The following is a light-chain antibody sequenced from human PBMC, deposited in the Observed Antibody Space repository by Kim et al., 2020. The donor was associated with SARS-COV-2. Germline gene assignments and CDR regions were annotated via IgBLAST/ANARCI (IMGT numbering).Light chain of an antibody. J-gene: IGKJ4*01. V-gene: IGKV1-27*01. CDR2: AAS. CDR1: QGIGNY. Sequence: DIQMTQSPSSLSASVGDRVTITCRASQGIGNYLAWYQQTPGKVPNLLIYAASSLQSGVPSRFSGSGTGTDFTLTISSLQPEDVATYYCQKYDSAPLTFGGGTRVEI. CDR3: QKYDSAPLT.